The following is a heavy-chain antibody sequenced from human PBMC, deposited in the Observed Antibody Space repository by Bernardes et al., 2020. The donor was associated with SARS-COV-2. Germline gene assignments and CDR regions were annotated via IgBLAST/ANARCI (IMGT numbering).Heavy chain of an antibody. D-gene: IGHD1-20*01. CDR1: EGPFRAYA. CDR2: IIPRFDKT. J-gene: IGHJ6*02. V-gene: IGHV1-69*05. CDR3: ARGIRNRHYYYGVDV. Sequence: SLKVSCKASEGPFRAYAISWVRQAPGQGLEWLGGIIPRFDKTNYAQKFQGRVTITTDESTSAVYLVLTSLTSDDTAMYYCARGIRNRHYYYGVDVWGQGTTVIVSS.